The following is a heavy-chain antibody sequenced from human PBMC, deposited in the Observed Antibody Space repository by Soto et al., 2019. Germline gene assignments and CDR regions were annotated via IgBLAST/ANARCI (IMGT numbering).Heavy chain of an antibody. CDR1: GFTFSSYW. CDR3: DGTSGYKNLFDY. CDR2: IKQDGSEK. J-gene: IGHJ4*02. V-gene: IGHV3-7*01. Sequence: EVQLVESGGGLVQPGGSLRLSCAASGFTFSSYWMSWVRQAPGKGLEWVANIKQDGSEKYYVDSVKGQFAISRDNAKNSLYLQMNSLRAEDRAVYYCDGTSGYKNLFDYWGQGTLVTVSS. D-gene: IGHD5-12*01.